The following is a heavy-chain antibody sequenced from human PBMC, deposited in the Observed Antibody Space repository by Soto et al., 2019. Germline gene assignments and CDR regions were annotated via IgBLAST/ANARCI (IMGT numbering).Heavy chain of an antibody. J-gene: IGHJ5*02. CDR3: AKIKYYDILTGSYWFDP. V-gene: IGHV3-23*01. CDR2: ISGSGGST. CDR1: GFTFSSYA. D-gene: IGHD3-9*01. Sequence: EVQLLESGGGLVQPGGSLRLSCAASGFTFSSYAMSWVRQAPGKGLEWVSAISGSGGSTYYADSVKGRFTISRDNSRNTLYLQMNSLRAEATAVYYCAKIKYYDILTGSYWFDPWGQGTLVTVSS.